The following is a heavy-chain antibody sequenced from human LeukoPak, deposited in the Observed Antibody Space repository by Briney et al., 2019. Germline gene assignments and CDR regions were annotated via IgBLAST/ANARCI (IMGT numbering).Heavy chain of an antibody. CDR2: IYYSGST. J-gene: IGHJ6*02. CDR1: GGSISSYY. Sequence: PSGTLSLTCTVSGGSISSYYWSWIRQPPGKGLEWIGYIYYSGSTNYNPSLKSRVTISVDTSKNQFSLKLSSVTAADTAVYYCARLRMGDYYYYYGMDVWGQGTTVTVSS. V-gene: IGHV4-59*01. D-gene: IGHD3-16*01. CDR3: ARLRMGDYYYYYGMDV.